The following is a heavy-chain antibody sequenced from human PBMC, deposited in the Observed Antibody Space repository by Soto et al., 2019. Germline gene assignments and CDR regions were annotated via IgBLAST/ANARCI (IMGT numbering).Heavy chain of an antibody. Sequence: EVQLVESGGGLVQPGGSLRLSCAASGFTFSSYAMHWVRQAPGKGLEYVSAISSNGGSTYYANSVKGRFTISRDNSKNTLYLQMCSLRTEDMAVYYCARSYSGYYFDYWGPGTLVTVSS. CDR1: GFTFSSYA. V-gene: IGHV3-64*01. CDR2: ISSNGGST. CDR3: ARSYSGYYFDY. D-gene: IGHD1-26*01. J-gene: IGHJ4*02.